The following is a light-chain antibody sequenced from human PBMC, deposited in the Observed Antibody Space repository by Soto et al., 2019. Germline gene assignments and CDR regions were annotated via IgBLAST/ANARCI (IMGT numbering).Light chain of an antibody. V-gene: IGKV1-39*01. CDR2: AAS. J-gene: IGKJ1*01. CDR1: QSISTY. CDR3: QHYNSYSEA. Sequence: DIQMTQSPSSLSASVVDRVTITCRASQSISTYLNWYQQKAGLAPKLLIYAASSLQSGVPSRFSGSGSGTEFTLTISSLQPDDFATYYCQHYNSYSEAFGQGTKVDI.